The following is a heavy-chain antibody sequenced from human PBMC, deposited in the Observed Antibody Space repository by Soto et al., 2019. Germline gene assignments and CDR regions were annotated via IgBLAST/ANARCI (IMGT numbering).Heavy chain of an antibody. D-gene: IGHD2-21*02. CDR1: GFTFCSYA. V-gene: IGHV3-23*01. CDR2: ISGSGGST. Sequence: GALRLSLAASGFTFCSYALSWVPPAPGKGLGWCSAISGSGGSTYYADSVKGRFTISRDNSKNTLYLQMNSLRAEDTAVYYCATIVVVTADDAFDIWGQGTMVTVSS. J-gene: IGHJ3*02. CDR3: ATIVVVTADDAFDI.